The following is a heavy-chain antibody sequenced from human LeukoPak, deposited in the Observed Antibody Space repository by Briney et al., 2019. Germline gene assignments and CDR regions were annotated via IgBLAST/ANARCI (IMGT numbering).Heavy chain of an antibody. CDR2: IYYSGST. CDR1: GGSISGYY. CDR3: ARGCSAGTPHNWFDP. Sequence: SSETLSLTCTVSGGSISGYYWSWIRQPPGKGLEWIGYIYYSGSTNYNPSLKSRVTISVDTSKNQFSLKLSSVTAADTAVYYCARGCSAGTPHNWFDPWGQGTLVTVSS. J-gene: IGHJ5*02. V-gene: IGHV4-59*01. D-gene: IGHD6-13*01.